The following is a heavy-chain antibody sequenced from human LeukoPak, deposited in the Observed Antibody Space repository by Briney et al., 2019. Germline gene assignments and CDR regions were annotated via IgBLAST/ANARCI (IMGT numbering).Heavy chain of an antibody. CDR3: ARDLSLQLWSSGWFDP. CDR1: GGTFSSYA. CDR2: IIPILGIA. V-gene: IGHV1-69*04. J-gene: IGHJ5*02. Sequence: SVKVSCKASGGTFSSYAISWVRQAPGQGLEWMGRIIPILGIANYAQKFQGRVTITADKSTSTAYMELRSLRSDDTAVYYCARDLSLQLWSSGWFDPWGQGTLVTVSS. D-gene: IGHD5-18*01.